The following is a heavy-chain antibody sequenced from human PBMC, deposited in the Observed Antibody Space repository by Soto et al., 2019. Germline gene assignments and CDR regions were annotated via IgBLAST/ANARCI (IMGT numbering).Heavy chain of an antibody. Sequence: PVGSLRLSGAASGFTFSSYAMSWVRQARGKGLEWVSAISGSGGSTYYADSVRGRFTISRDNSKNTLYLQMNSLRAEDTAVYYCAKDALVRNYYDSSGYHDYWGQGTLVTVSS. CDR2: ISGSGGST. D-gene: IGHD3-22*01. CDR1: GFTFSSYA. CDR3: AKDALVRNYYDSSGYHDY. J-gene: IGHJ4*02. V-gene: IGHV3-23*01.